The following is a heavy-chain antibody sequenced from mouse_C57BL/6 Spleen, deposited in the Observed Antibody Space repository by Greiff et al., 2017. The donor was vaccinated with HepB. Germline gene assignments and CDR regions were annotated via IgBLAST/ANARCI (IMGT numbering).Heavy chain of an antibody. CDR3: AREDYYGSSFGY. V-gene: IGHV1-82*01. J-gene: IGHJ2*01. D-gene: IGHD1-1*01. CDR2: IYPGDGDT. Sequence: QVQLQQSGPELVKPGASVKISCKASGYAFSSSWMNWVKQRPGKGLEWIGRIYPGDGDTNYNGKFKGKATLTADKSSSTAYMQLSSLTSEDSAVYFCAREDYYGSSFGYWGLGTTVTVSS. CDR1: GYAFSSSW.